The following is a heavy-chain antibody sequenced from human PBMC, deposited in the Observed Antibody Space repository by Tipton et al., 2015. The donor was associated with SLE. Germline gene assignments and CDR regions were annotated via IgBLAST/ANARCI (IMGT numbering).Heavy chain of an antibody. CDR2: IYNPGST. CDR1: GDSINNDYS. V-gene: IGHV4-38-2*01. CDR3: ALLMTTMTTGDY. Sequence: TLSLTCSVSGDSINNDYSWGWIRQPPGKGLEWIGTIYNPGSTYYNPSLKSRATISVDTSKNQFSLNLSSMSAADTAVYYCALLMTTMTTGDYWGQGTLVTVFS. J-gene: IGHJ4*02. D-gene: IGHD4-17*01.